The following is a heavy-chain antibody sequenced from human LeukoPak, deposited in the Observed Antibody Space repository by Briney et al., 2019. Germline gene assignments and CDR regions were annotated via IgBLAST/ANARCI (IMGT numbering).Heavy chain of an antibody. CDR3: ARAGSSGWYNAFDI. CDR1: GGPISSGGYY. CDR2: IYYSGST. D-gene: IGHD6-19*01. V-gene: IGHV4-31*03. Sequence: SETLSLTCTVSGGPISSGGYYWSWIRQHPGKGLEWIGYIYYSGSTYYNPSLKSRVTISVDTSKNQFSLKLSSVTAADTAVYYCARAGSSGWYNAFDIWGQGTMVTVSS. J-gene: IGHJ3*02.